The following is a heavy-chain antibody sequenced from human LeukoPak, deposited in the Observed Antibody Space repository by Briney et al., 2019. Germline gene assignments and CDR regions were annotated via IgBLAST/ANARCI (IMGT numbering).Heavy chain of an antibody. CDR1: GGSISSSSYY. V-gene: IGHV4-39*01. D-gene: IGHD3-9*01. Sequence: SETLSLTCTVSGGSISSSSYYWGWIRQPPGKGLEWIGSIYYSGSTYYNPSLKSRVTISVDTSKNQFSLKLSSATAADTAVYYCARQFADILTGYPIDYWGQGTLVTGSS. CDR3: ARQFADILTGYPIDY. CDR2: IYYSGST. J-gene: IGHJ4*02.